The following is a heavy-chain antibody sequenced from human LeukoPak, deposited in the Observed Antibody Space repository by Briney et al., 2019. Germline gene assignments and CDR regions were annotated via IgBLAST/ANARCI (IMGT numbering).Heavy chain of an antibody. D-gene: IGHD3-16*01. CDR1: GFSFSTYD. J-gene: IGHJ4*02. CDR3: AKEGVWGSSDY. Sequence: PGGSLRLSCAASGFSFSTYDMTWVRQAPGKGLAWVSAISGSGSNTYYADSVKGRFTISRDNSKNTLFLQMNSLRAEDTAVYYCAKEGVWGSSDYWGQGTLVTVSS. CDR2: ISGSGSNT. V-gene: IGHV3-23*01.